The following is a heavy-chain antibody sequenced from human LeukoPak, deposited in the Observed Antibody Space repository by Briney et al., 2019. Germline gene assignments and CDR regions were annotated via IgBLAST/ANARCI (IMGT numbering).Heavy chain of an antibody. CDR1: GFTFSDSW. J-gene: IGHJ6*02. V-gene: IGHV3-7*01. Sequence: GGSLRLSCAASGFTFSDSWMSWVRQAPGKGPEWVANIKEDESQEHYADSVKGRFTVSRDNAKNSLFLQMNSLRVEDTAVYYCATYKNWVAGDVWGQGTTVSVSS. D-gene: IGHD7-27*01. CDR2: IKEDESQE. CDR3: ATYKNWVAGDV.